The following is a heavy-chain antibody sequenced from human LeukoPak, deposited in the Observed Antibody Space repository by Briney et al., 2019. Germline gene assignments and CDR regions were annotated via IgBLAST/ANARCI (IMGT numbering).Heavy chain of an antibody. J-gene: IGHJ4*02. CDR1: GGSISSYY. Sequence: SETLSLTCTVSGGSISSYYWSWIRQPPGKGLPWIGYIYYSGSTNYNPSLKSRVAISVDTSKNQFSLKLTSVTAADTAVYYCARGGSYYGSGSYYNFDYWGQGTLVTVSS. CDR3: ARGGSYYGSGSYYNFDY. CDR2: IYYSGST. V-gene: IGHV4-59*01. D-gene: IGHD3-10*01.